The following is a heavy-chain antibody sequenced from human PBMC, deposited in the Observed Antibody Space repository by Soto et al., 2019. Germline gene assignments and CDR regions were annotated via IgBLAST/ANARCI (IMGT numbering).Heavy chain of an antibody. CDR1: GYTFNTYY. CDR3: ARDPSKYSDF. CDR2: ISTYNGNT. J-gene: IGHJ4*02. D-gene: IGHD4-4*01. Sequence: SVKVSCKTSGYTFNTYYISWLRQAPGQGLEWIGWISTYNGNTNYVPKFQGRITMTTDTSTSTAYMELRSLRSDDTALYFCARDPSKYSDFSGQAIQVTGYS. V-gene: IGHV1-18*01.